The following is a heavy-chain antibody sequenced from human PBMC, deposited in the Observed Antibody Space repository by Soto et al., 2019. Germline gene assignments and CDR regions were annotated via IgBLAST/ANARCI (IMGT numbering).Heavy chain of an antibody. CDR1: GGTFSTYT. CDR3: AGDPDSHYNDSHAYSYP. V-gene: IGHV1-69*08. J-gene: IGHJ5*02. Sequence: QVQLVQSGAEVKKPGSSVKVSCKASGGTFSTYTITWVRQAPGQGLEWMGRIIPIIGIINYAQKFQGRVTITGDXXXGXXYMELTRLRSDDTAVYYCAGDPDSHYNDSHAYSYPWGQGTLVTVSS. CDR2: IIPIIGII. D-gene: IGHD3-22*01.